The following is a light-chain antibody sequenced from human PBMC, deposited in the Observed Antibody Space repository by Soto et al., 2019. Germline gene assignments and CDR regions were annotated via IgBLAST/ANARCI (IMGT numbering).Light chain of an antibody. Sequence: QTAVTQEPSFSVYPGETVTLTFGFNSGSFSTSYYPNWCQQTPGQAPRTLIYSTNIRLSGVPDRFSGSILGNKAALTITGAQADDESTYYCLLYLGGGIGVFGGGTKLTVL. CDR2: STN. CDR3: LLYLGGGIGV. CDR1: SGSFSTSYY. V-gene: IGLV8-61*01. J-gene: IGLJ3*02.